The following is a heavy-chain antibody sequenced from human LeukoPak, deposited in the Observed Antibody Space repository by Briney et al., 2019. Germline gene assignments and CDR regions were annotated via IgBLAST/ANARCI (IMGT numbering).Heavy chain of an antibody. J-gene: IGHJ4*02. D-gene: IGHD3-16*01. CDR3: AKASWVSSTDAVR. Sequence: GGSLRLSCAASGLSFSSFAMSWVRQGPARGLEWVSSIRSNGETFYADSVKGRFTLSSDSSRNTVYFQLNNLRVEDTAIYYCAKASWVSSTDAVRWGQGTLVTVSS. CDR2: IRSNGET. V-gene: IGHV3-23*01. CDR1: GLSFSSFA.